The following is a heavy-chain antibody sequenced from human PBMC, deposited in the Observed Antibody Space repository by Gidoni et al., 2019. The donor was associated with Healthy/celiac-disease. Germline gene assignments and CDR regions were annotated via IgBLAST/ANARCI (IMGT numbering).Heavy chain of an antibody. CDR2: IFSNDEN. V-gene: IGHV2-26*01. J-gene: IGHJ4*02. CDR1: GFSLSNARLG. Sequence: QVTLKESGPVLVKPTETLTLTCTVSGFSLSNARLGVSWIRQPPGKALEWLAHIFSNDENSYSTSLKSRLTISKDTSKSQVVLTMTNMDPVDPATYYCARIMIDSSGYYSLFFDYWGQGTLVTVSS. D-gene: IGHD3-22*01. CDR3: ARIMIDSSGYYSLFFDY.